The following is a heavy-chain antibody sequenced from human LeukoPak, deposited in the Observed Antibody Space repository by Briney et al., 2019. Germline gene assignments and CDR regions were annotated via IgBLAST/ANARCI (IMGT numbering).Heavy chain of an antibody. CDR1: GGSISSSSYY. CDR2: IYYSGST. J-gene: IGHJ5*02. V-gene: IGHV4-39*01. Sequence: PSETLSLTCTVSGGSISSSSYYWGWIRQPPGKGLEWIGSIYYSGSTYYNPSLKSRVTISVDTSKNQFSLKLSSVTAADTAVYYCARRPYYDFWSGHRFDPWGQGTLVTVSS. CDR3: ARRPYYDFWSGHRFDP. D-gene: IGHD3-3*01.